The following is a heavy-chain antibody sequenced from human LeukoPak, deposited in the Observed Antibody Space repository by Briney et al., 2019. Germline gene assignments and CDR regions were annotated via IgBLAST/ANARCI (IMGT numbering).Heavy chain of an antibody. Sequence: GGSLRLSWAASGFTFSTYSMNCVRHAPKNGLDGVSSISSSGNYIYYADSVKGRFTISRDSARNSLYLQMNSLRAEDTAVYYCARGGYGSGSFDAFDIWGQGTMVTVYS. CDR1: GFTFSTYS. J-gene: IGHJ3*02. CDR2: ISSSGNYI. D-gene: IGHD3-10*01. CDR3: ARGGYGSGSFDAFDI. V-gene: IGHV3-21*01.